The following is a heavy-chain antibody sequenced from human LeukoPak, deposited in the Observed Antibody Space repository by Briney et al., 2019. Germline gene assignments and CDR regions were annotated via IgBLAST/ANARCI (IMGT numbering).Heavy chain of an antibody. Sequence: GGSLRLSCAASGFIFSSHGMNWVRQAPGKGLEWVSSISTSSSYIYYADSVKGRFTISRDNARNSLYLQMNSLRAEDTAVYYCARDHEEYCSGGSCSRFDYWGQGTLVTVSS. CDR3: ARDHEEYCSGGSCSRFDY. CDR2: ISTSSSYI. CDR1: GFIFSSHG. J-gene: IGHJ4*02. V-gene: IGHV3-21*01. D-gene: IGHD2-15*01.